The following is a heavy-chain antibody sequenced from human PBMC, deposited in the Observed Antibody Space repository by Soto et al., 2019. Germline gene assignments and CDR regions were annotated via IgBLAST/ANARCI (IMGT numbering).Heavy chain of an antibody. J-gene: IGHJ6*02. CDR3: GRAPDIVVVPAAFYGGYGMAV. Sequence: QVQLVQSGAEVKKPGASVKVSCKASGYTFTSYDINWVRQATGQGLEWMGWMNPNSGNTGYAQKFQGRVTMTRNTSICTAEMGLSSVRFEATAVYYCGRAPDIVVVPAAFYGGYGMAVGAQGPTVPVSS. D-gene: IGHD2-2*01. CDR1: GYTFTSYD. CDR2: MNPNSGNT. V-gene: IGHV1-8*01.